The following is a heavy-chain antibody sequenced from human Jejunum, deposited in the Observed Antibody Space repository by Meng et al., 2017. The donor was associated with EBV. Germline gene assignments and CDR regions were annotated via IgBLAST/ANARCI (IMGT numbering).Heavy chain of an antibody. CDR3: AKDRSLLYYDTSGYTDY. V-gene: IGHV3-23*04. CDR2: MSGSGGTT. CDR1: GFTFSSYA. J-gene: IGHJ4*02. D-gene: IGHD3-22*01. Sequence: EVQLVEXXXGXVXXGGXLRLSCAASGFTFSSYAMRWVRQAPGKGLEWVSVMSGSGGTTYYADSVKGRFTISRDNSKNTLYLQMNSLRAEDTAVYYCAKDRSLLYYDTSGYTDYWGQGTLVTVSS.